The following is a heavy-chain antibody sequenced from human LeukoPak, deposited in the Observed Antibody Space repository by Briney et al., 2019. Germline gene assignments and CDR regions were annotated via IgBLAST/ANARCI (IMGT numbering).Heavy chain of an antibody. CDR2: IRYDGSNK. CDR1: GFTFSSYG. CDR3: AKLAEYYDILTGYSNDY. Sequence: GESLRLSCAASGFTFSSYGMHWVRQAPGKGLEWVAFIRYDGSNKYYADSVKGRFTISRDNSKNTLYLQMNSLRAEDTAVYYCAKLAEYYDILTGYSNDYWGQGTLVTVSS. V-gene: IGHV3-30*02. D-gene: IGHD3-9*01. J-gene: IGHJ4*02.